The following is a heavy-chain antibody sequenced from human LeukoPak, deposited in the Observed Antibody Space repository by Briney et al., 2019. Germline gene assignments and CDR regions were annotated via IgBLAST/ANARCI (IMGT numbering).Heavy chain of an antibody. Sequence: PSQTLSLTCTVSGGSISSGDYYWSWIRQPPGKGLEWIGYIYYSGSTYYNPSLKSRVTISVDTSKNQFSLKLSSVTAADTAVYYCARAYCSSTSCYDPNWFDPWGQGTLVTVSS. CDR3: ARAYCSSTSCYDPNWFDP. CDR1: GGSISSGDYY. V-gene: IGHV4-30-4*08. CDR2: IYYSGST. D-gene: IGHD2-2*01. J-gene: IGHJ5*02.